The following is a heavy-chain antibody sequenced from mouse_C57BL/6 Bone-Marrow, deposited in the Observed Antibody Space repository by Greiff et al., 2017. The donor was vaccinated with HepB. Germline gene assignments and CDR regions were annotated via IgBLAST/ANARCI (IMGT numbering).Heavy chain of an antibody. CDR2: ISSGSSTI. Sequence: EVQVVESGGGLVKPGGSLKLSCAASGFTFSDYGMHWVRQAPEKGLEWVAYISSGSSTIYYADTVKGRFTISSDNAKNTLFRQMTSLRSEDTAMYYCASPYGSSYWYFDVWGTGTTVTVSS. CDR1: GFTFSDYG. CDR3: ASPYGSSYWYFDV. V-gene: IGHV5-17*01. D-gene: IGHD1-1*01. J-gene: IGHJ1*03.